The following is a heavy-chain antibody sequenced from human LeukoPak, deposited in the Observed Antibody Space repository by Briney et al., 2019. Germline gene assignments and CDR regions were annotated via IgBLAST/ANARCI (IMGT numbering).Heavy chain of an antibody. V-gene: IGHV3-69-1*01. CDR2: ISSDGNTK. J-gene: IGHJ4*02. Sequence: GGSLRLSCASSGFSVSDYYMNWVRQAPGKGLEWVSYISSDGNTKYYADSVKGRFTISRDNAQNSLYLQMSSLRAEDTAVYYCARDRGGATSYWGQGTLATVSS. CDR1: GFSVSDYY. CDR3: ARDRGGATSY. D-gene: IGHD1-26*01.